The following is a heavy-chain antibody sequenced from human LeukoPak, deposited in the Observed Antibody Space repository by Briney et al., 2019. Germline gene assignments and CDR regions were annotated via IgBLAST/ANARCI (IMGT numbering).Heavy chain of an antibody. J-gene: IGHJ4*02. CDR2: INPNSGGT. Sequence: ASVKVSCKASGYTFTGYYMHWVRQAPGQGLEWMGWINPNSGGTNYAQTFQGRVTMTRDTSISTAYMELSRLRSDDTAVYYCARVKQQLPYFDYWGQGTLVTVSS. V-gene: IGHV1-2*02. CDR1: GYTFTGYY. CDR3: ARVKQQLPYFDY. D-gene: IGHD6-13*01.